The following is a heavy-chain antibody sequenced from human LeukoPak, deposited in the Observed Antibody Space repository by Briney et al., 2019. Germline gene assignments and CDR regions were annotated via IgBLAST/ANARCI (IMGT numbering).Heavy chain of an antibody. V-gene: IGHV1-18*01. CDR1: GYTFTSYG. CDR3: ARSWGIAVAGFDY. CDR2: ISACNGNT. J-gene: IGHJ4*02. D-gene: IGHD6-19*01. Sequence: GASVKLTCKASGYTFTSYGISWLRQAPGQGLERMGWISACNGNTNYAQKLQGRVTMTTDTSTSTAYMELRSLRSDDTAVYDCARSWGIAVAGFDYWGQGTLVTVSS.